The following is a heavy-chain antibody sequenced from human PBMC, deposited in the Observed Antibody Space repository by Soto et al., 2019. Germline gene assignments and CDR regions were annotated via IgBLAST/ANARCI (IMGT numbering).Heavy chain of an antibody. CDR3: ALSSHSSLPHYYYYNGMDV. D-gene: IGHD6-13*01. J-gene: IGHJ6*02. V-gene: IGHV1-18*01. CDR2: ISAYNGNT. Sequence: QVQLVQSGAEVKKPGASVKVSCKASGYTFTSYGISWVRQAPGQGLEGMGWISAYNGNTNYAQKLQGRVTMTTDTSTSTAYMELRSLRSDDTAVYYCALSSHSSLPHYYYYNGMDVWGQGTTVAVSS. CDR1: GYTFTSYG.